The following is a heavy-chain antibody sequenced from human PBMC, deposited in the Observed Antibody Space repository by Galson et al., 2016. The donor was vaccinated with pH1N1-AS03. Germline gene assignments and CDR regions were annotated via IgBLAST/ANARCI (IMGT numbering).Heavy chain of an antibody. Sequence: SVKVSCKASGYIFTGKFIHWVRQAPGQGLEWMGRINPDSGGTKFAQRFQDRVTLTRDTSMRTAYIELSGLRYDDTAIYYCARAAGPGYYYGLDVWGQGTTVIVSS. CDR3: ARAAGPGYYYGLDV. CDR2: INPDSGGT. D-gene: IGHD6-13*01. V-gene: IGHV1-2*06. J-gene: IGHJ6*02. CDR1: GYIFTGKF.